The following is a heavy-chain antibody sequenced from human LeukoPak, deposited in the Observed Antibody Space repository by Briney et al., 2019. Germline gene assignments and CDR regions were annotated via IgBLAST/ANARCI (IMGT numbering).Heavy chain of an antibody. J-gene: IGHJ4*02. V-gene: IGHV1-2*02. Sequence: ASVKVSCKASGYTFTGYYMHWVRQAPGQGLEWMGWINPNSGGTNYAQKFQGRVTMTRDTSISTAYMELSRLRSDDTAVYYCARDSALAQAVMFDYWGQGTLVTVSS. CDR1: GYTFTGYY. CDR3: ARDSALAQAVMFDY. CDR2: INPNSGGT. D-gene: IGHD6-19*01.